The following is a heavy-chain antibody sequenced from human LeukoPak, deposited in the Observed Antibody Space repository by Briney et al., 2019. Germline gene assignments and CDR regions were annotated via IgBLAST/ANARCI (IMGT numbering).Heavy chain of an antibody. J-gene: IGHJ3*02. D-gene: IGHD2/OR15-2a*01. V-gene: IGHV4-34*01. Sequence: SETLSLTCAVYGGSFSGYYWSWIRQPPGKGLEWIGEINHSGSTNYNPSLKSRVTISVDTSKNQFSLKLSSVTAADTAVYYCARVVLYAFDIWGQGTMVTVSS. CDR3: ARVVLYAFDI. CDR2: INHSGST. CDR1: GGSFSGYY.